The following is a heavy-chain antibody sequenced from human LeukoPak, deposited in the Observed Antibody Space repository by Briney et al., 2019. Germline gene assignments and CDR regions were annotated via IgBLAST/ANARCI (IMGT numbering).Heavy chain of an antibody. Sequence: PGGSVRLSCAASGFTFSSYAMSWVRQAPGKGLEWVSYINPSSSIIKYADSVKGRFTISGDNAKNSLYLQMNSLRDEDTAVYYCARDLRVVITGSFDSWGQGTLVTVSS. CDR1: GFTFSSYA. V-gene: IGHV3-48*02. D-gene: IGHD3-22*01. J-gene: IGHJ4*02. CDR3: ARDLRVVITGSFDS. CDR2: INPSSSII.